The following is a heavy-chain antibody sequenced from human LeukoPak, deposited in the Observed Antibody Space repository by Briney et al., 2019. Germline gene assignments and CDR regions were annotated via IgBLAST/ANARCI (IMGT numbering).Heavy chain of an antibody. V-gene: IGHV1-69*04. D-gene: IGHD6-19*01. CDR1: GSTFSNFP. CDR2: IIPILAIS. CDR3: ARDPSGYNSGWYWFDS. Sequence: ASVKVSCKASGSTFSNFPINWVRQAPGQGLEWMGRIIPILAISNFAQKFQGRVTITADKSTSTAYMELSSLKSEDTAVYFCARDPSGYNSGWYWFDSWGQGTLVTVSS. J-gene: IGHJ5*01.